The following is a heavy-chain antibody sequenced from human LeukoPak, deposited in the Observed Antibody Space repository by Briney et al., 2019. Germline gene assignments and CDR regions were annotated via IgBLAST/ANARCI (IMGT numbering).Heavy chain of an antibody. J-gene: IGHJ4*02. D-gene: IGHD3-10*01. CDR1: GVSSTMRRPY. CDR2: ISYSGNP. CDR3: ATHDEGSYFES. V-gene: IGHV4-39*02. Sequence: SETLSLTCSFSGVSSTMRRPYWGWIRQSPGKGLEWLASISYSGNPYYRPSLYSRATLSMDTSKEHISLNLTSVTATDTAIYYCATHDEGSYFESWGQGTLVTVSS.